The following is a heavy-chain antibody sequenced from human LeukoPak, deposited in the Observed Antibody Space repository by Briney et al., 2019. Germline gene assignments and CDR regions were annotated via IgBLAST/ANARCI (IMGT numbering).Heavy chain of an antibody. Sequence: SETLSLTCTVSGVSISSYYWSWIRQPPGKGLEWIGYIYYSGSTNYNPSLKSRVTISVDTSKNQFSLKLSSVTAADTAVYYCARHGNYDDFDYWGQGTLVTVSS. CDR2: IYYSGST. V-gene: IGHV4-59*08. D-gene: IGHD4-11*01. CDR1: GVSISSYY. J-gene: IGHJ4*02. CDR3: ARHGNYDDFDY.